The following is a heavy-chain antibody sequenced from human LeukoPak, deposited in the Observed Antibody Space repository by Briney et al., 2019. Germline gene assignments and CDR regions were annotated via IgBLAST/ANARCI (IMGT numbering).Heavy chain of an antibody. V-gene: IGHV4-59*01. CDR1: GGSFSGYY. CDR2: IYFSGST. J-gene: IGHJ6*02. D-gene: IGHD4-11*01. Sequence: SETLSLTCAVYGGSFSGYYWSWIRQSPGKGLEWIGYIYFSGSTNYNPSLKRRVTMSVVTSKNQFSLRLTSVTAADTATYYCARVGGSNFYNYGMDVWGQGTTVIVSS. CDR3: ARVGGSNFYNYGMDV.